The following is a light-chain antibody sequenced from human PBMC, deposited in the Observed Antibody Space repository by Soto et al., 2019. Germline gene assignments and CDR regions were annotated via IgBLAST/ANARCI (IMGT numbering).Light chain of an antibody. CDR1: QSVSSY. Sequence: EIVLTQSPATLSLSPGERATLSFRASQSVSSYLAWYQQKPGQAPRLLIYDASNRATGIPARFSGSGSGTDFTLTISSLEPEDFAVYYWQQRSNWPPLTFGGRTKVEIK. CDR3: QQRSNWPPLT. J-gene: IGKJ4*01. CDR2: DAS. V-gene: IGKV3-11*01.